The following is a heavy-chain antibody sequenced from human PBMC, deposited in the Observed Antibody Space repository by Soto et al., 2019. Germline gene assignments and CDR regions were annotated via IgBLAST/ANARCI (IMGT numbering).Heavy chain of an antibody. D-gene: IGHD4-17*01. J-gene: IGHJ1*01. CDR3: ASANRRSWATTVVTRDFLQ. CDR1: GGTFSSYA. Sequence: QVQLVQSGAEVKKPGSSVKVSCKASGGTFSSYAISWVRQAPGQGLEWMGGIIPIFGTANYAQKFQGRVPIPADESTSTGYMELSSLSSEDTAVYYCASANRRSWATTVVTRDFLQWGQGTLVTVSS. V-gene: IGHV1-69*01. CDR2: IIPIFGTA.